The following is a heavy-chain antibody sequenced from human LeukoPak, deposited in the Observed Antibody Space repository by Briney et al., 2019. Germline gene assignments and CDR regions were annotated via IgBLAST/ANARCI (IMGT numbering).Heavy chain of an antibody. V-gene: IGHV4-59*08. CDR1: GGSINSYY. D-gene: IGHD2-2*01. CDR2: IDYRGNT. J-gene: IGHJ4*02. Sequence: SETLSLTCHVSGGSINSYYWSWIRQSPGKGLEWIGYIDYRGNTNYNSTLKSQVTISVDTANNQLFLRLNSVTAADTAVYYCARPAFVVAAAAISPFDSWGQGRMVTVSS. CDR3: ARPAFVVAAAAISPFDS.